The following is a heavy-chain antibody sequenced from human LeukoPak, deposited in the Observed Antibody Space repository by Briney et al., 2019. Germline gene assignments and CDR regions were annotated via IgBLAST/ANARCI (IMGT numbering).Heavy chain of an antibody. D-gene: IGHD3-10*01. Sequence: GGPLGLSCAASGLTFSSYPMTWVRQAPGKGLEWVSAISGGGGSTHYADSVKGRFTISRDNSKNTLYLQMNSLRAEDTAVYFCAKGAYFSGSYGFAFDYWGQGTLVTVSS. J-gene: IGHJ4*02. V-gene: IGHV3-23*01. CDR3: AKGAYFSGSYGFAFDY. CDR1: GLTFSSYP. CDR2: ISGGGGST.